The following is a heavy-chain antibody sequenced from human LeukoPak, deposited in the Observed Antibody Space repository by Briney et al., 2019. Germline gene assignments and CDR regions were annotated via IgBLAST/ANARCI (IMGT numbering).Heavy chain of an antibody. D-gene: IGHD6-19*01. CDR3: ARVITVAVEADY. CDR2: ISSSSSYI. J-gene: IGHJ4*02. V-gene: IGHV3-21*01. Sequence: GGSLRLSCAASGFTFSNYAMSWVRQAPGKGLEWVSSISSSSSYIYYADSVKGRFTIPRDNAKNSLYLQMNSLRAEDTAVYYCARVITVAVEADYWGQGTLVTVSS. CDR1: GFTFSNYA.